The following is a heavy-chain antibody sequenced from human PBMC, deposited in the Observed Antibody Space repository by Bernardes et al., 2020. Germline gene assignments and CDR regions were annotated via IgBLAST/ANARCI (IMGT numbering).Heavy chain of an antibody. CDR2: MNPNSGDT. V-gene: IGHV1-8*01. CDR3: ARYTVSTVLVDYYYYMDV. CDR1: GYTFTSFE. D-gene: IGHD4-4*01. Sequence: ASVKVSCKASGYTFTSFEINWVRQAPGQRPEWMGWMNPNSGDTGYAQKFQDRVRMTTNISISTAYMELSSLTSEDTAVYYCARYTVSTVLVDYYYYMDVWGQGTAVTVSS. J-gene: IGHJ6*03.